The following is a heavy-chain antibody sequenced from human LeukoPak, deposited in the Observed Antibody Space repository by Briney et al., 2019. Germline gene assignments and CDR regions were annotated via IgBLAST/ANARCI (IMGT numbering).Heavy chain of an antibody. D-gene: IGHD1/OR15-1a*01. J-gene: IGHJ5*02. Sequence: ASVKVSCKASGGTFSSYAISWVRQAPGQGLEWMGRINPDSGGTNYAQKFQGRVTMTRDTSISTAYMELSRLTSDDTAVYYCARDHGLNKRWFDPWGQGTLVTVSS. CDR3: ARDHGLNKRWFDP. V-gene: IGHV1-2*06. CDR1: GGTFSSYA. CDR2: INPDSGGT.